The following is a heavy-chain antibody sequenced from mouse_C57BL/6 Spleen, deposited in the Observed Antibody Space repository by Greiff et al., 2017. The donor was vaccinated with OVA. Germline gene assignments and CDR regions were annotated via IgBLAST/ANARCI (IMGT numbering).Heavy chain of an antibody. V-gene: IGHV1-64*01. Sequence: QVQLQQPGAELVKPGASVKLSCKASGYTFTSSWMHWVKQRPGQGLEWIGMIHPNSGSTNYNEKFKSKATLTVDKSSSTAYMQLSSLTSEDSAVYYCARDYGSSYWYFDVWGTGTTVTVSS. D-gene: IGHD1-1*01. CDR1: GYTFTSSW. J-gene: IGHJ1*03. CDR2: IHPNSGST. CDR3: ARDYGSSYWYFDV.